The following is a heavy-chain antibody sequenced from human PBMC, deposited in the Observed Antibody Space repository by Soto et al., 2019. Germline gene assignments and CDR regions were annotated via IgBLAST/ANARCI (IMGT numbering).Heavy chain of an antibody. CDR2: FYGGGNT. Sequence: GGSLRLSCAASGVTFSSYYINWVRQAPGKGLEWVSVFYGGGNTYYADSVKGRFTISRDNSKNTVYLQMNTLRAEDAAVYYCARRPIRATHPPAGMDVWGQGTTVTVSS. J-gene: IGHJ6*02. V-gene: IGHV3-53*01. CDR3: ARRPIRATHPPAGMDV. CDR1: GVTFSSYY.